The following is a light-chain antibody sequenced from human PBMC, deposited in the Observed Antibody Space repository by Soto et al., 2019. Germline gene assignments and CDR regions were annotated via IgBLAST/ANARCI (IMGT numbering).Light chain of an antibody. CDR3: QQLNSYPPFT. J-gene: IGKJ3*01. Sequence: IQLTQSPSFLSASVGDRVTITCRASQGISNLAWYQQKPGKAPKLLIYAASTLQSGVPSRFSGSGSGTEFTLTISSLQPEDFATYYCQQLNSYPPFTFGPGTKVDIK. CDR2: AAS. V-gene: IGKV1-9*01. CDR1: QGISN.